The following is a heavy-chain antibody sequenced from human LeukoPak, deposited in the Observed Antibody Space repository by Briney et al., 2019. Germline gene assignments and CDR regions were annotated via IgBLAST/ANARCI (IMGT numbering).Heavy chain of an antibody. CDR1: GFTFSDAR. Sequence: GGSLRLSCVGSGFTFSDARMSWVRQAPGKGLEWVGRIKGKSDGGTIDYAAPVKGRFTISRDDSRNTLYLQMNSLKTEDTAVYYCTTRRQDGWWGQGTLVTVS. CDR3: TTRRQDGW. J-gene: IGHJ4*02. D-gene: IGHD2-15*01. CDR2: IKGKSDGGTI. V-gene: IGHV3-15*01.